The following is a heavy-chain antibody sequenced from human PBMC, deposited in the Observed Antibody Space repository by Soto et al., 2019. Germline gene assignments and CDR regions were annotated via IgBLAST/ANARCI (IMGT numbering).Heavy chain of an antibody. D-gene: IGHD3-16*02. J-gene: IGHJ4*02. CDR2: ISAYNGNT. CDR3: ARVMITFGGVIVPFADY. CDR1: GYTFTSYG. Sequence: QVQLVQSGAEVKKPGASVKVSCKASGYTFTSYGISWVRQAPGQGLEWMGWISAYNGNTNYAQKLQGRVTMTTGTSTSTAYMELRSLRSDDTAVYYCARVMITFGGVIVPFADYWGQGTLVTVSS. V-gene: IGHV1-18*01.